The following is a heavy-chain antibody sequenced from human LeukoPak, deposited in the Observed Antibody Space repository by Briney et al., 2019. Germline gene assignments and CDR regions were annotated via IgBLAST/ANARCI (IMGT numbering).Heavy chain of an antibody. CDR1: GYTFTSYY. V-gene: IGHV1-46*01. Sequence: ASVKVSCKASGYTFTSYYMHWVRQAPGQGLEWMGIINPSGGSTSYAQKFQGRVTMTRDTSTSTVYMELSSLRSEDTAVYYCARVDLYSSGWYSGSYYFDYWGQGTLVTVSS. CDR3: ARVDLYSSGWYSGSYYFDY. J-gene: IGHJ4*02. D-gene: IGHD6-19*01. CDR2: INPSGGST.